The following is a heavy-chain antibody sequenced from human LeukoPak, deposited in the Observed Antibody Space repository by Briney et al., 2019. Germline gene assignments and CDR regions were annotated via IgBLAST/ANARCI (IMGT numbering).Heavy chain of an antibody. Sequence: GGSLRLSCAASGFTVSSNYMSWVRQAPGKGLEWVSVIYSGGSTYYADSVKGRFTISRDNSKSTLYIQMNSLRAEDTAVYYCARYSEVYYYVDVWGAGTTVIVSS. J-gene: IGHJ6*03. D-gene: IGHD2-21*01. CDR1: GFTVSSNY. CDR2: IYSGGST. V-gene: IGHV3-53*01. CDR3: ARYSEVYYYVDV.